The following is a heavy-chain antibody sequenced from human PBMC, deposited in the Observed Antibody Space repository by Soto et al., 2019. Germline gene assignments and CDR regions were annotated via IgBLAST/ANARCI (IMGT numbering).Heavy chain of an antibody. V-gene: IGHV3-23*01. Sequence: EVQLLESGGGLVQPGGSLRLSCAASGFTFSSSAMSWVRQAPGKGLEWVSAISGSGGSTYYADSVKGRFTISRDNSKNTLYLQMNSLRAEDTAVYYCAKRYCSGGSCYYTVGNYFDYWGQGTLVTVSS. D-gene: IGHD2-15*01. CDR3: AKRYCSGGSCYYTVGNYFDY. CDR2: ISGSGGST. CDR1: GFTFSSSA. J-gene: IGHJ4*02.